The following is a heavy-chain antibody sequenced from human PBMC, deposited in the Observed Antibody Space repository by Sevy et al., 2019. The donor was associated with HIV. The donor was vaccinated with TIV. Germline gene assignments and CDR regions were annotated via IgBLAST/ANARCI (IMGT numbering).Heavy chain of an antibody. V-gene: IGHV4-39*01. CDR3: ARQRGGWYEYDASDV. CDR1: DVSISSGTNY. CDR2: IYYGGST. D-gene: IGHD6-19*01. Sequence: SETLSLTCTVSDVSISSGTNYWGWIRQPPGNGLEWIGSIYYGGSTYYNSSLKSRVTVSADTSTNQFSLKLTYVTVADTAVYYCARQRGGWYEYDASDVWGHGTMLTVSS. J-gene: IGHJ3*01.